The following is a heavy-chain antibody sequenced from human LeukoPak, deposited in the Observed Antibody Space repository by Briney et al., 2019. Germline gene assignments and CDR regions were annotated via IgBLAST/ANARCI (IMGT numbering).Heavy chain of an antibody. CDR3: ARVGDRAASSWLGMKEGYFDY. J-gene: IGHJ4*02. CDR2: INHSGST. Sequence: KSSETLSLTCAVYGGSFSGYYWSWIRQPPGKGLEWIGEINHSGSTNYNPSLKSRVTISVDTSKNKFSLKLRSVTAADTAVYYCARVGDRAASSWLGMKEGYFDYWGQGTLVTVSS. V-gene: IGHV4-34*01. D-gene: IGHD3-10*01. CDR1: GGSFSGYY.